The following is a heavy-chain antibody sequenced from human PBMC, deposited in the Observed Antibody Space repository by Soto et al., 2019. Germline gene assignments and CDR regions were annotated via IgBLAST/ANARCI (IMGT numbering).Heavy chain of an antibody. D-gene: IGHD3-3*01. V-gene: IGHV3-43*01. CDR3: ARETLSFGSALDV. CDR1: GFRVDDYN. Sequence: GGSLRLCCAASGFRVDDYNMHWVRQAPGRGLEWVSLITWNGGNTYYADSVKGRFTISRDGTTQSVFLQMTSLKREDTGLYYCARETLSFGSALDVWGQGTTVTVSS. CDR2: ITWNGGNT. J-gene: IGHJ6*02.